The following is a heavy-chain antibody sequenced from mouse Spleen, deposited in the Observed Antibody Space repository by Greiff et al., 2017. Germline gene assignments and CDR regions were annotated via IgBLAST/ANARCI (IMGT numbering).Heavy chain of an antibody. J-gene: IGHJ2*01. CDR1: GYTFTSYW. CDR3: ARVESYDGYSDY. D-gene: IGHD2-3*01. Sequence: QVQLKQPGAELVKPGASVKLSCKASGYTFTSYWMHWVKQRPGRGLEWIGRIDPNSGGTKYNEKFKSKATLTVDKPSSTAYMQLSSLTSEDSAVYYCARVESYDGYSDYWGQGTTLTVSS. CDR2: IDPNSGGT. V-gene: IGHV1-72*01.